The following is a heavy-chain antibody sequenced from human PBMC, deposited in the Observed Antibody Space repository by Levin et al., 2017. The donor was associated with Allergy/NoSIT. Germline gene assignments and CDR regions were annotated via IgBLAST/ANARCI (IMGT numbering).Heavy chain of an antibody. V-gene: IGHV1-2*06. Sequence: GESLKISCKASGYTFTDYFIHWVRQAPGQGLEWMGRIYPTSGGTNFAQMFQGRVTMTRDTSISTAYMELNKLTFDDTAVYYCAREDTGSVSSFPSWGQGTLVTVSS. CDR1: GYTFTDYF. CDR3: AREDTGSVSSFPS. D-gene: IGHD2-8*02. CDR2: IYPTSGGT. J-gene: IGHJ5*02.